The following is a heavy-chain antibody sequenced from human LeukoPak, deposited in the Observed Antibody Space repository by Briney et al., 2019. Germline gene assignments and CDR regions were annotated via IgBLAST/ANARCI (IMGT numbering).Heavy chain of an antibody. J-gene: IGHJ6*04. V-gene: IGHV3-53*01. Sequence: GGSLRLSCAVSGFTVSSNYMSWVRQAPGKGLEWVSIIYSDGSTYYADSVKGRFTISRDNSKNTLYLQMNSLRAEDTAVYYCAKDLNSYAGYYYHAMDVWGKGTTVTVSS. CDR2: IYSDGST. D-gene: IGHD5-18*01. CDR3: AKDLNSYAGYYYHAMDV. CDR1: GFTVSSNY.